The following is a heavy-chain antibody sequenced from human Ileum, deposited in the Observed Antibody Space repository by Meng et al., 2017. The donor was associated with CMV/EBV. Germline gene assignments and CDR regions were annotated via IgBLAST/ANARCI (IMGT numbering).Heavy chain of an antibody. CDR1: GYTFTSYY. Sequence: ASVKVSCKASGYTFTSYYMHWVRQAPGQGLEWMGIINPSGGSTSYAQKFQGRVTMTRDTSTSTVYMELSSLRSEDTAVYYCARDRVVVPAATMGNYYYYGMDVWGQGTMVTVSS. CDR2: INPSGGST. J-gene: IGHJ6*02. CDR3: ARDRVVVPAATMGNYYYYGMDV. D-gene: IGHD2-2*01. V-gene: IGHV1-46*01.